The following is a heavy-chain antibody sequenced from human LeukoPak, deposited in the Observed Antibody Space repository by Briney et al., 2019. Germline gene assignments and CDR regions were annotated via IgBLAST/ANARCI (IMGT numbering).Heavy chain of an antibody. Sequence: GGSLRLSCVASEFTFSSFWMSWVRQAPGKGLEWVANIKQDGTEKYYVDSVKGRFTVSKDDAKNSLYLQMNNLRAEDTAVYYCARAIDYGYPGGYWGQGTLVTVSS. J-gene: IGHJ4*02. CDR2: IKQDGTEK. V-gene: IGHV3-7*01. CDR1: EFTFSSFW. CDR3: ARAIDYGYPGGY. D-gene: IGHD4-17*01.